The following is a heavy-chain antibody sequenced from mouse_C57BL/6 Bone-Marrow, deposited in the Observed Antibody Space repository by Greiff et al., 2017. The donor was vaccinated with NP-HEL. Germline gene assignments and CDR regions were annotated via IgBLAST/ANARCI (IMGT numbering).Heavy chain of an antibody. CDR2: IYPGDGDT. Sequence: QVQLQQSGPELVKPGASVKISCKASGYAFSSSWMNWVKQRPGKGLEWIGRIYPGDGDTNYNGKFKGKATLTADKSSSTAYMQLSSLTSEDSAVYFCAPRIYDGYFGAMDYWGQGTSVTVSS. D-gene: IGHD2-3*01. J-gene: IGHJ4*01. V-gene: IGHV1-82*01. CDR3: APRIYDGYFGAMDY. CDR1: GYAFSSSW.